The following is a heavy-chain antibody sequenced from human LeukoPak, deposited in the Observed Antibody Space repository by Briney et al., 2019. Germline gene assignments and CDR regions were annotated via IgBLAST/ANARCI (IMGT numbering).Heavy chain of an antibody. CDR1: GGSFSIDNYY. D-gene: IGHD3-9*01. J-gene: IGHJ3*02. Sequence: PSETLSLTCTVSGGSFSIDNYYWTWIRQPPGKGLEWVGSLYYDGNTYYYPSLKSRVTISADTSKKQFSLKLSSVTAADTAVYYCARVGGVPDILTGFPQSDAFDIWGQGTMVTVSS. CDR2: LYYDGNT. V-gene: IGHV4-39*01. CDR3: ARVGGVPDILTGFPQSDAFDI.